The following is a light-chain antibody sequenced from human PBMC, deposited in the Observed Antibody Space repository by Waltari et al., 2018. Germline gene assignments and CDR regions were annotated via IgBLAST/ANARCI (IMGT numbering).Light chain of an antibody. Sequence: DIQMTQSPSSLSASVGDRVTITCRASQSISNYLNWYQQKPGRAPKILIYAASSLQSGVPSRVSGSGSGTDFTLTISSLQPEDFATYYCQQSSITPKTFGQGTRLEIK. V-gene: IGKV1-39*01. J-gene: IGKJ5*01. CDR3: QQSSITPKT. CDR2: AAS. CDR1: QSISNY.